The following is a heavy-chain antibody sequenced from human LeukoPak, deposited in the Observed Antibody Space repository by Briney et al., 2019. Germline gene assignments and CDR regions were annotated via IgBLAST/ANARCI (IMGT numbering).Heavy chain of an antibody. V-gene: IGHV3-23*01. Sequence: PVGSLRLSCEASGFTFSIYAMSWVRQTPGKGLQWVSSITSRDGTTYYADSVKGRFTISRDNSENTLYLRMSSLRAEDTAIYYCARDRPNYYGSDGDYYRRDGEHWGQGTLVTVSS. CDR3: ARDRPNYYGSDGDYYRRDGEH. CDR1: GFTFSIYA. J-gene: IGHJ1*01. D-gene: IGHD4-17*01. CDR2: ITSRDGTT.